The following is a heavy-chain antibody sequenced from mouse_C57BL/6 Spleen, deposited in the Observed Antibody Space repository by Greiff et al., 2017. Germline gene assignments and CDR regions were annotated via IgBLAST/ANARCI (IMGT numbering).Heavy chain of an antibody. CDR2: INPSTGGT. J-gene: IGHJ4*01. V-gene: IGHV1-42*01. D-gene: IGHD2-4*01. Sequence: EVQLVESGPELVKPGASVKISCKASGYSFTGYYMNWVKQSPEKSLEWIGEINPSTGGTTYNQKFKAKATLTVDKSSSTAYMQLKSLTSEDSAVYYCARRIIYYAMDYWGQGTSVTVSS. CDR1: GYSFTGYY. CDR3: ARRIIYYAMDY.